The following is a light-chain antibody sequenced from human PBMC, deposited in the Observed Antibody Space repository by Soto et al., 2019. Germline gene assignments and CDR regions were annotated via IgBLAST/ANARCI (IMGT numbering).Light chain of an antibody. J-gene: IGKJ3*01. CDR2: GAS. CDR3: QQYNNWLQL. CDR1: QSVRSY. Sequence: DIVLTQSPATLSLSPGEIATLSCRASQSVRSYLAWYQQKPGQAPRLLIYGASTRATGIPARFSGSGSGTEFTLTISSLQSEDFAVYYCQQYNNWLQLFCPGTKVDIK. V-gene: IGKV3-15*01.